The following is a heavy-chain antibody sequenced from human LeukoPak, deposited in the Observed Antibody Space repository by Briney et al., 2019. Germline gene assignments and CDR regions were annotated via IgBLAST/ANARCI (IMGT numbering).Heavy chain of an antibody. CDR1: GYTFSSYW. V-gene: IGHV5-51*01. Sequence: GESLKISCKGSGYTFSSYWIAWVRQMPGKGLEWMGIINPGDSETKYSPSFRGQVTIAADKSISTAYQQWNSLKASDTAMYYRARRFTSGWAGDHWGQGTLVTVSS. CDR3: ARRFTSGWAGDH. D-gene: IGHD6-19*01. CDR2: INPGDSET. J-gene: IGHJ5*02.